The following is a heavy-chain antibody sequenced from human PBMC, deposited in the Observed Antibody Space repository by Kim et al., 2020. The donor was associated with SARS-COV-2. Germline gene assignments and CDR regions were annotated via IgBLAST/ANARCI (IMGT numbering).Heavy chain of an antibody. Sequence: GGSLRLSCAASGFTFDDYAMHWVRQAPGKGLEWVSGISWNSGSIGYADSVKGRFTISRDNAKNSLYLQMNSLRAEDTALYYCAKAHYYYYGMDVWGQGTTVTVSS. J-gene: IGHJ6*02. CDR3: AKAHYYYYGMDV. V-gene: IGHV3-9*01. CDR1: GFTFDDYA. CDR2: ISWNSGSI.